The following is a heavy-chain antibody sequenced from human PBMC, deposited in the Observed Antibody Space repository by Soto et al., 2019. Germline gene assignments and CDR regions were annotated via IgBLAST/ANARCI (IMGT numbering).Heavy chain of an antibody. J-gene: IGHJ6*03. CDR3: ARRAAAGIVELYYMDV. CDR1: GGSFSGYY. D-gene: IGHD6-13*01. Sequence: PSETLSLTCAVYGGSFSGYYWSWIRQPPGKGLEWIGEINHSGSTNYNPSLKSRVTISVDTSKNQFSLKLSSVTAADTAVYYCARRAAAGIVELYYMDVWGKGTTVTVSS. CDR2: INHSGST. V-gene: IGHV4-34*01.